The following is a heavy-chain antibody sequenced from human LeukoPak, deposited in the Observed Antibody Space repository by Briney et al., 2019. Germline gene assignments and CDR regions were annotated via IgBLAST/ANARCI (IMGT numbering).Heavy chain of an antibody. V-gene: IGHV3-23*01. J-gene: IGHJ4*02. CDR2: ISGSGGST. D-gene: IGHD5-18*01. CDR1: GFTFDDYA. Sequence: GRSLRLSCAASGFTFDDYAMSWVRQAPGKGLEWVSAISGSGGSTYYADSVKGRFTISRDNSKNTLYLQMNSLRAEDTAVYYCAKDSLYGGIQLWLKGEIQGDCFDYWGQGTLVTVSS. CDR3: AKDSLYGGIQLWLKGEIQGDCFDY.